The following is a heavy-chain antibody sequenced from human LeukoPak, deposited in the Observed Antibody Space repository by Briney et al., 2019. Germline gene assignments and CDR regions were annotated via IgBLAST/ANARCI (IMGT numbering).Heavy chain of an antibody. V-gene: IGHV3-23*01. CDR3: ARDPPVYYYDSSGYAPSDY. Sequence: GGSLRLSCAASGFTFSTYAMSWVRHFPGKGLEWVSALGDRTYYADSVKGRFTISRDNSKSTLFLQMDSLRAEDTAVYYCARDPPVYYYDSSGYAPSDYWGQGTLVTVSS. CDR1: GFTFSTYA. J-gene: IGHJ4*02. CDR2: LGDRT. D-gene: IGHD3-22*01.